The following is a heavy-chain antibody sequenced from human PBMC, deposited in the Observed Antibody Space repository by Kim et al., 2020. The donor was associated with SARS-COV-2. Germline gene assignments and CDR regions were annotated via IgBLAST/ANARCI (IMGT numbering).Heavy chain of an antibody. CDR2: IYYSGST. CDR3: ARVGVVVPAAVQWAFDI. CDR1: GGSVSSGSYY. J-gene: IGHJ3*02. D-gene: IGHD2-2*01. Sequence: SETLSLTCTVSGGSVSSGSYYWSWIRQPPWKGLEWIGYIYYSGSTNYNPSLKSRVTISVDTSKNQFSLTLSSVTAADTAVYYCARVGVVVPAAVQWAFDIWGQGTMVTVSS. V-gene: IGHV4-61*01.